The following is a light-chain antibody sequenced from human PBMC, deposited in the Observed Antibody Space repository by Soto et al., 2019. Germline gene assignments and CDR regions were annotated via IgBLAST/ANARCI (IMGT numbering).Light chain of an antibody. Sequence: QSALTKPPSASGPPGQSVTISCTGNSNDVGHSSFISWYQQHPGKGPKLIIYEVSKRPSGVPDRFSGSKSGNTASLSVSGLQDEDEADYFCNAQADNGKHVFGTGTKLTVL. CDR3: NAQADNGKHV. CDR1: SNDVGHSSF. V-gene: IGLV2-8*01. J-gene: IGLJ1*01. CDR2: EVS.